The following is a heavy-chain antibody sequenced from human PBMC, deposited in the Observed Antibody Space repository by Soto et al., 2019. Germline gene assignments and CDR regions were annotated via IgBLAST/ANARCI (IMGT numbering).Heavy chain of an antibody. CDR2: IYYSGST. CDR3: AREGSGGYCSGGSCYNYWFDP. D-gene: IGHD2-15*01. Sequence: SETLSLTCTVSGGSISSYYWSWIRQPPGKGLEWIGYIYYSGSTNYNPSLKSRVTISVDTSKNQFSLKLSSVTAADTAVYYCAREGSGGYCSGGSCYNYWFDPWGQGTLVTVSS. J-gene: IGHJ5*02. V-gene: IGHV4-59*01. CDR1: GGSISSYY.